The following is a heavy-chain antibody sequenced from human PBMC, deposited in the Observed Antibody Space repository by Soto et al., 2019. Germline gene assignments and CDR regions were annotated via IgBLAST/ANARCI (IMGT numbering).Heavy chain of an antibody. CDR2: IHPSGGT. J-gene: IGHJ4*02. CDR1: GGSLSGYY. CDR3: ARGVDYSKVGAY. Sequence: QVQLQQWGAGLLKPSETLSLTCGVYGGSLSGYYLSWTRQPPGKGLEWIGEIHPSGGTNYNPSLTRRVTISVDMYRNQFSLNLSSVTAADTAVYYCARGVDYSKVGAYWGQGTLVTVSS. V-gene: IGHV4-34*01. D-gene: IGHD4-4*01.